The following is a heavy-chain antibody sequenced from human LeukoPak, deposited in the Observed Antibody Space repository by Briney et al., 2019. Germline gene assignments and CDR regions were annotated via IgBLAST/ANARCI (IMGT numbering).Heavy chain of an antibody. J-gene: IGHJ6*02. D-gene: IGHD5-12*01. V-gene: IGHV4-61*01. CDR2: IYYSGST. CDR1: GGSVSSGSYY. CDR3: ARSPVYSGYDRYYYYGMDV. Sequence: SDTLSLTCTVSGGSVSSGSYYWSWIRQPPGKGLEWIRNIYYSGSTNYNPSLKSRVTISVDTSKNQFSLKLSSVTAADTAVYYCARSPVYSGYDRYYYYGMDVWGQGTTVTVSS.